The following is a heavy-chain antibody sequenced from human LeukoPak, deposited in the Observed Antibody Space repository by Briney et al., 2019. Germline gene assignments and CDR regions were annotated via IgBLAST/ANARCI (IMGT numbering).Heavy chain of an antibody. Sequence: GGSLRLSCAASGFTFDDYAMHWVRQAPGKGLEWVSGISWNSGSIGYADSVKGRFTISRDNAKNSLYLQMNSLRAADTALYYYAKDAKRWLRFFDYWGQGTLVTVSS. V-gene: IGHV3-9*01. J-gene: IGHJ4*02. CDR2: ISWNSGSI. D-gene: IGHD5-24*01. CDR1: GFTFDDYA. CDR3: AKDAKRWLRFFDY.